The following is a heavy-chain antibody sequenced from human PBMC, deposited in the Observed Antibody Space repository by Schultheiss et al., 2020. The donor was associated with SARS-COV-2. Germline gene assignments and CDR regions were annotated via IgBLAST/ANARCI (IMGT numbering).Heavy chain of an antibody. CDR1: GGSISSSSYY. CDR3: ARVRTEFFGVVSNFDY. Sequence: SETLSLTCAVSGGSISSSSYYWGWIRQSPGKGLEWIGEINHSGSTNYNPSLKSRVTISVDTSKNQFSLKLSSVTAADTAVYYCARVRTEFFGVVSNFDYWGQGTLVTVSS. D-gene: IGHD3-3*01. CDR2: INHSGST. J-gene: IGHJ4*02. V-gene: IGHV4-39*07.